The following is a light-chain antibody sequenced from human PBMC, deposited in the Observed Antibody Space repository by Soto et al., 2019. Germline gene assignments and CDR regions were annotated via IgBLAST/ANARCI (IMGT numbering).Light chain of an antibody. CDR1: ESIDSW. CDR3: QQNNSYRA. V-gene: IGKV1-5*03. J-gene: IGKJ1*01. Sequence: IQMTQSPSSLSASVGDRVTITCRASESIDSWLAWHQQKPGRAPKLLISKASSLESGVPSRFSGSGFGTEFTLTISSLQPDDFATYYCQQNNSYRAFGQGTKVDIK. CDR2: KAS.